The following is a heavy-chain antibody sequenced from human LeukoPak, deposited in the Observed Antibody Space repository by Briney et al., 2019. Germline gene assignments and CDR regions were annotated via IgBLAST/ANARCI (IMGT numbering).Heavy chain of an antibody. Sequence: PGGSLRLSCTVSGFTVSSNSMSWVRQAPGKGLEWVSFIYSDNTHYSDSVKGRFTISRDNAKNSLYLQMNSLRAEDTAVYFCAKGEGFVAVTNNWFDPWGQGTLVTVSS. V-gene: IGHV3-53*01. J-gene: IGHJ5*02. CDR1: GFTVSSNS. D-gene: IGHD4-11*01. CDR3: AKGEGFVAVTNNWFDP. CDR2: IYSDNT.